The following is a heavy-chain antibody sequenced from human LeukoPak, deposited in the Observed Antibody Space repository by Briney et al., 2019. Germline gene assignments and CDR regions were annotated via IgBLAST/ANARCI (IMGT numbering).Heavy chain of an antibody. CDR1: GYTLTESP. CDR3: AREGGSYYHMSDY. Sequence: ASVKVSCEVSGYTLTESPMHWVRQAPGKGLEWMGGFDPENGETIYAQKFQGRVTMTEDTSTDTAYMELSSLRSEDTAVYYCAREGGSYYHMSDYWGQGTLVTVSS. CDR2: FDPENGET. V-gene: IGHV1-24*01. D-gene: IGHD1-26*01. J-gene: IGHJ4*02.